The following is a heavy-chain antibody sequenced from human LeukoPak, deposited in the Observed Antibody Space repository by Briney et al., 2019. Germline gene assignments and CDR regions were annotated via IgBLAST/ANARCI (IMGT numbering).Heavy chain of an antibody. J-gene: IGHJ4*02. D-gene: IGHD4-23*01. Sequence: SETLSVTCTVSGGSISSYYWSWIRQPPGKGLEWIGYIYYSGSTNYNPSLKSRVTISVDTSKNQFSLKLSSVTAADTAVYYCARHADYGGYLDYWGQGTLVTVSS. CDR2: IYYSGST. V-gene: IGHV4-59*01. CDR3: ARHADYGGYLDY. CDR1: GGSISSYY.